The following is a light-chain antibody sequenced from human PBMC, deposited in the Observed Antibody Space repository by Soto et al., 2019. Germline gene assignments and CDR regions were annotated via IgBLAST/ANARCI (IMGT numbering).Light chain of an antibody. V-gene: IGKV1-39*01. Sequence: DIQMTQSPSSLYASVGDRVTITCRASQSISTYLNWYQQKPGKAPKLLIYAASSLESGVPSRFTGSGSGTDFTLTISSLQPEDFATYFCHQTYITPWMFGQGTKVDIK. J-gene: IGKJ1*01. CDR1: QSISTY. CDR2: AAS. CDR3: HQTYITPWM.